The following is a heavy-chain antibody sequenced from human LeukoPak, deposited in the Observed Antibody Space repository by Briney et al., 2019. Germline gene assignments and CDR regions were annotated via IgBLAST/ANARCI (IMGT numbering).Heavy chain of an antibody. V-gene: IGHV3-30*18. D-gene: IGHD5-12*01. Sequence: GGSLRLSCAASGYTFSSYGMHWVRQAPGKGLEWVAVISYDGSNKYYADSVKGRFTISRDNSKNTLYLQMNSLRTEDTAVYYCAKPDIVATMGPLDYWGQGTLVTVSS. CDR2: ISYDGSNK. CDR3: AKPDIVATMGPLDY. J-gene: IGHJ4*02. CDR1: GYTFSSYG.